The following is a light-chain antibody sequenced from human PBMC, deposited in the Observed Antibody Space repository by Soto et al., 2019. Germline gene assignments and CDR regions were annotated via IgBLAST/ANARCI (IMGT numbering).Light chain of an antibody. CDR2: GAS. CDR3: QQYNSWPIT. CDR1: KSIKRD. Sequence: EIVMTKSPATLSVSPGESATLSCRASKSIKRDLAWYVQKPGQAPRRVIYGASTWGTGVPPRFTGSGSGTEFTLTISGLQSEDFAVYYCQQYNSWPITFGQGTRLENK. V-gene: IGKV3D-15*01. J-gene: IGKJ5*01.